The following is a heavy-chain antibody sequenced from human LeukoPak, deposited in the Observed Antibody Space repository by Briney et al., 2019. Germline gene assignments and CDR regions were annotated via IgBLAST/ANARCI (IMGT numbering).Heavy chain of an antibody. J-gene: IGHJ5*02. D-gene: IGHD3-22*01. CDR1: GYTFTGYY. CDR2: INPNSGGT. Sequence: ASVKVSCKASGYTFTGYYMHWVRQAPGQGLEWMGWINPNSGGTNYAQKFQGRVTMTRDTSISTAYMELSRLRSDDTAVYYCARGVGVVVTNNWFDPWGQGTLVTVSS. CDR3: ARGVGVVVTNNWFDP. V-gene: IGHV1-2*02.